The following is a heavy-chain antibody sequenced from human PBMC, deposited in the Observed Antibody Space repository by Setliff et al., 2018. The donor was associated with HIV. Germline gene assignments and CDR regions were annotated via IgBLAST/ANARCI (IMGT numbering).Heavy chain of an antibody. CDR1: GFTFSTYA. CDR2: ISYDGSNK. V-gene: IGHV3-30*04. CDR3: ARGPTTVTNYYYYYMDV. D-gene: IGHD4-17*01. J-gene: IGHJ6*03. Sequence: GGSLRLSCAASGFTFSTYAMHWVRQAPGKGLQWVAVISYDGSNKYYADSVKGRFTISRDNDRNSLYLQMNGLRAEDTAVYYCARGPTTVTNYYYYYMDVWGKGTTVTVSS.